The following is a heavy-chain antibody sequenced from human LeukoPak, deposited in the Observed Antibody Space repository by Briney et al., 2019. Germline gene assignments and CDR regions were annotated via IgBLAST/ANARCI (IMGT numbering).Heavy chain of an antibody. CDR1: GGSISSGSYY. CDR2: IYTSGST. Sequence: SQTLSLTCTVSGGSISSGSYYWSWIRQPAGKGLEWIGRIYTSGSTNYNPSLKSRVSISVDTSKNQFSLKLSSVTAADTAVYYCARDASWKYYYASGTYYSAFDVWGQGTMVTVSS. V-gene: IGHV4-61*02. J-gene: IGHJ3*01. D-gene: IGHD3-10*01. CDR3: ARDASWKYYYASGTYYSAFDV.